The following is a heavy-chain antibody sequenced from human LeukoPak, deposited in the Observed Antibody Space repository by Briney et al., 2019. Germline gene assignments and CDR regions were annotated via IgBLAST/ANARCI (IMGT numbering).Heavy chain of an antibody. CDR3: AELGITMIGGV. J-gene: IGHJ6*04. CDR2: ISGSGGST. V-gene: IGHV3-23*01. CDR1: GFTFSSYA. Sequence: GGSLRLSCAASGFTFSSYAMSWVRQAPGKGLGWVSAISGSGGSTYYADSVKGRFTISRDNAKNSLYLQMNSLRAEDTAVYYCAELGITMIGGVWGKGTTVTVSS. D-gene: IGHD3-10*02.